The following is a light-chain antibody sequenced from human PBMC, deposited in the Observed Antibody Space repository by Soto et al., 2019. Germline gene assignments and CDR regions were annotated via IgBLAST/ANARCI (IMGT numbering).Light chain of an antibody. CDR2: DVF. J-gene: IGKJ5*01. CDR1: QSVSARL. V-gene: IGKV3-20*01. CDR3: QHYQGGHPIA. Sequence: EILLTQSPDTLSLSPGESATLSCVASQSVSARLAWYKHKPGQPPRLLISDVFNRASGVAERFSGSGSEKDFTLIIRRLEPEDSALYYCQHYQGGHPIAFGQGTRLEIK.